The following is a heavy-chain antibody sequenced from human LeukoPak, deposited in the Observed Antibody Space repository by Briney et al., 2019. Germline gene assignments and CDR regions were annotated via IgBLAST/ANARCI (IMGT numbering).Heavy chain of an antibody. J-gene: IGHJ4*02. D-gene: IGHD3-9*01. CDR2: FDPEDGET. CDR1: GYTLTELS. CDR3: ARAPRGRYFDSMGY. V-gene: IGHV1-24*01. Sequence: ASVKVSCKVSGYTLTELSMHWVRQAPGKGLEWMGGFDPEDGETIYAQKFQGRVTMTEDTSTDTAYMELSSLRSDDTAVYYCARAPRGRYFDSMGYWGQGTLVTVSS.